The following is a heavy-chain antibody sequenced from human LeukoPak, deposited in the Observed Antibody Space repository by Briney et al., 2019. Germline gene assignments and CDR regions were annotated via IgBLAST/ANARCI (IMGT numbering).Heavy chain of an antibody. D-gene: IGHD2-15*01. CDR1: GGSISSSSYY. V-gene: IGHV4-39*01. J-gene: IGHJ5*02. CDR3: ARPLGYCSGGSCSNWFDP. CDR2: IYYSGST. Sequence: PSETLSLTCTVSGGSISSSSYYWGWIRQPPGTGLEWIGSIYYSGSTYYNPSLKSRVTISVDTSKNQFSLKLSSVTAADTAVYYCARPLGYCSGGSCSNWFDPWGQGTLVTVSS.